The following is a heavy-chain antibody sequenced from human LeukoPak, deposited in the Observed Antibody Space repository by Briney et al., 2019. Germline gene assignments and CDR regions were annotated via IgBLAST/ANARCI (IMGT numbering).Heavy chain of an antibody. V-gene: IGHV4-59*08. CDR2: IYYSGST. J-gene: IGHJ4*02. Sequence: SETLSLTCTVSGGSISSYYWSWIRQPPGKGLEWIGYIYYSGSTNYNPSLKSRVTISVDTSKNQFSLKLSSVTAADTAVYYCARREWAKYYFDNWGQGTLVTVSS. CDR3: ARREWAKYYFDN. D-gene: IGHD1-26*01. CDR1: GGSISSYY.